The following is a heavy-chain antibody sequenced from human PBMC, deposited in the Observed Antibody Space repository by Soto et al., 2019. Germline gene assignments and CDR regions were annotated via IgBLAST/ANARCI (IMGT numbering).Heavy chain of an antibody. D-gene: IGHD3-10*01. CDR1: GFTFSSYG. J-gene: IGHJ4*02. CDR2: IIGGGGST. V-gene: IGHV3-23*01. CDR3: AKAGGSGTYYNDRYDY. Sequence: GGSLRLSCAASGFTFSSYGMSWVRQAPGKGLEWVSAIIGGGGSTCYADSVKGRFTVSRDISKNTLYLQVNSLRAEDTAVYYCAKAGGSGTYYNDRYDYWGQGTLVTVSS.